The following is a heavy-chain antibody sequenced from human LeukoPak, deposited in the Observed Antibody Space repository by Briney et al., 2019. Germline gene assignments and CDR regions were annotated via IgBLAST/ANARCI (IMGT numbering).Heavy chain of an antibody. J-gene: IGHJ4*02. CDR3: ARGRRYYYDSSGYYFDY. Sequence: SETLSLTCAVYGGSFSGYYWSWIRQPPGKGLEWIGEINHSGSTNYNPSLKSRVTISVDTSKNQFSLKLSSVTAADTTVYYCARGRRYYYDSSGYYFDYWGQGTLVTVSS. CDR2: INHSGST. V-gene: IGHV4-34*01. CDR1: GGSFSGYY. D-gene: IGHD3-22*01.